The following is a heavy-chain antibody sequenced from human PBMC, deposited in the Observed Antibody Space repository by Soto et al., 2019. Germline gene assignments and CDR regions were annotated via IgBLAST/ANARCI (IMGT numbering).Heavy chain of an antibody. V-gene: IGHV1-3*01. J-gene: IGHJ6*02. Sequence: ASVNVSCKASGYSFSTYAMHWVRQAPGQSLEWMGWINGGTGQTKYSQRFQDRLTITRDTSASTGYMELSSLRSEDTAVYYCARGKGMEENYYYYGMDIWGQGTTVTVSS. CDR1: GYSFSTYA. CDR2: INGGTGQT. D-gene: IGHD1-1*01. CDR3: ARGKGMEENYYYYGMDI.